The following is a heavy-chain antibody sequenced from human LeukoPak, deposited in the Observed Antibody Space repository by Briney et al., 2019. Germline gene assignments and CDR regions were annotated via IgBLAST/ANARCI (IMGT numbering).Heavy chain of an antibody. Sequence: GGSLRLSCAASGFTFIKYWMHWVRQAPGKGLVWLSRINSDGSITQYADFVKGRFTISRDNARNTLYLQMNSLRVEDTAVYYCVRLLDVDYWGQGTLVTVSS. CDR2: INSDGSIT. V-gene: IGHV3-74*03. CDR3: VRLLDVDY. CDR1: GFTFIKYW. J-gene: IGHJ4*02. D-gene: IGHD3-3*01.